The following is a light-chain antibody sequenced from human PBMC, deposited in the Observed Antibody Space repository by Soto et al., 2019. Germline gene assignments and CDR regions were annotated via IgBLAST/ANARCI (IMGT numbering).Light chain of an antibody. CDR3: QSYDSSLTTFV. CDR2: GDN. CDR1: SSNIGAEND. V-gene: IGLV1-40*01. J-gene: IGLJ1*01. Sequence: VLTQPPSVSGAPGQRVAISCTGSSSNIGAENDVHWYQQLPGTAPKRLIYGDNNRPSGVPDRFSGSKSGTSASLAITGLQPEDEADYYCQSYDSSLTTFVFGTGTKVTVL.